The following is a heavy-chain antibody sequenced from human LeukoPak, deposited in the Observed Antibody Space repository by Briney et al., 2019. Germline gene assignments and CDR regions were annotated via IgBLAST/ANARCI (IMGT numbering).Heavy chain of an antibody. CDR2: TYYRSKWYN. J-gene: IGHJ3*02. CDR1: GDSVSSYSAA. CDR3: ARSGGHDAFDI. V-gene: IGHV6-1*01. Sequence: SQTLSLTCAICGDSVSSYSAAGSWMTQSPSRGLEWLGRTYYRSKWYNDYAVSVKSRITINPDTSKNQFSLQLTSVTPEDTAVYYCARSGGHDAFDIWGQGTMVTVSS. D-gene: IGHD4-23*01.